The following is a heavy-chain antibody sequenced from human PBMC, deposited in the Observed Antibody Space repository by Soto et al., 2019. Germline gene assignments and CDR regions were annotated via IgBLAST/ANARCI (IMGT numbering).Heavy chain of an antibody. CDR1: GFTFSSYS. CDR2: ISSSSSYI. J-gene: IGHJ5*02. D-gene: IGHD3-22*01. CDR3: ARALDYYDSSGYYGS. V-gene: IGHV3-21*01. Sequence: EVQLVESGGGLVKPGGSLRLSCAASGFTFSSYSMNWVRQAPGKGLEWVSSISSSSSYIYYADSVKGRFTISRDNAKNSLYLQLNSLRAEDTAVYYCARALDYYDSSGYYGSWGQGTLVTVSS.